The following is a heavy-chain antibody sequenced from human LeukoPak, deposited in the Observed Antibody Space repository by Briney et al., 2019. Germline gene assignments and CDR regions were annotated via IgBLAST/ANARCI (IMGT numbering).Heavy chain of an antibody. Sequence: GASVKVSCKASGYTFTSYDINWVRQATGQGLEGMGWMNPNSGNTGYAQKFQGRVPMTRNTSISTAYMELSRLRSDDPAVYYCARAGIAVAGNYYGMDVWGQGTTVTVSS. D-gene: IGHD6-19*01. CDR1: GYTFTSYD. CDR3: ARAGIAVAGNYYGMDV. J-gene: IGHJ6*02. CDR2: MNPNSGNT. V-gene: IGHV1-8*02.